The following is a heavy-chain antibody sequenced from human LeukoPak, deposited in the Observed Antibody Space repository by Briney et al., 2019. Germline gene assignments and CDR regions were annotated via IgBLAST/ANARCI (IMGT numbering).Heavy chain of an antibody. J-gene: IGHJ5*02. D-gene: IGHD5-24*01. CDR3: ARPRDGYNSWFDP. V-gene: IGHV5-51*01. CDR1: GYSFNSYW. Sequence: GESLKISCKGSGYSFNSYWIGWVRQMPGKGLEWMGVIYPGDSDTRYSPSFQGQVTISADKSISTAYLQWSSLKASDTAMYYCARPRDGYNSWFDPWGQGTLVTVSS. CDR2: IYPGDSDT.